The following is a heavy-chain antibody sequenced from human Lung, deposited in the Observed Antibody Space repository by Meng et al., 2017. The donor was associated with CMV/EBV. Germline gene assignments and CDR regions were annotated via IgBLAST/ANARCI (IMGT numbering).Heavy chain of an antibody. D-gene: IGHD3-16*01. CDR1: GGSFNAYY. Sequence: GSLRLSCAVYGGSFNAYYWSWIRQPPGKGLEWIGEINPSGSTNYNPTLKSRVAISLDTSKSQFSLKLTSVTAAETAIYYCARGRTAGGIKKRNRFDPWGQGTLVXVSS. CDR3: ARGRTAGGIKKRNRFDP. J-gene: IGHJ5*02. CDR2: INPSGST. V-gene: IGHV4-34*01.